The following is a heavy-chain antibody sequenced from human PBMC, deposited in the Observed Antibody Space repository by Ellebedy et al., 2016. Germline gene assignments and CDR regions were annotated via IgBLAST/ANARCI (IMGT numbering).Heavy chain of an antibody. Sequence: GESLKISXAASGFTFSRFDIHWVRQAQGKGLEWVAAISNDGNDENYGASVKGRFSISRDNSKNRVYLQMSSLRVEGTAVYSCARVRSPDYSTNYDLDVWGQGTTVTVSS. CDR2: ISNDGNDE. CDR3: ARVRSPDYSTNYDLDV. J-gene: IGHJ6*02. CDR1: GFTFSRFD. D-gene: IGHD3-22*01. V-gene: IGHV3-30*03.